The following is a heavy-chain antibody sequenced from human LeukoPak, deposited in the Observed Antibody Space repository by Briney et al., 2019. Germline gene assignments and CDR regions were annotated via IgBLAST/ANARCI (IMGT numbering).Heavy chain of an antibody. J-gene: IGHJ6*02. Sequence: TGGSLRLSCAASGFTFSSYWMSWVRQAPGKGLEWVANIKQDGSEKYYVDSVKGRFTISRDNAKNSLYLQMNSLRAEDTAVYYCARDNPEYYYYGMDVWGQGTTVTVSS. CDR2: IKQDGSEK. CDR3: ARDNPEYYYYGMDV. V-gene: IGHV3-7*01. CDR1: GFTFSSYW.